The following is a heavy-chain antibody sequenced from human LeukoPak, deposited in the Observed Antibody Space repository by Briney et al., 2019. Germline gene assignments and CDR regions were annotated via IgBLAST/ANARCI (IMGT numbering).Heavy chain of an antibody. J-gene: IGHJ5*02. D-gene: IGHD3-10*01. CDR1: GFTFSSYS. CDR2: ISSSSSTI. V-gene: IGHV3-48*01. CDR3: ARDQGYYGSGSTDS. Sequence: GGSLRLSCAASGFTFSSYSRNWVRQAPGKGLEWVSYISSSSSTIYYADSVKGRFTISRDNAKNSLYLQMNSLRAEDTAVYYCARDQGYYGSGSTDSWGQGTLVTVS.